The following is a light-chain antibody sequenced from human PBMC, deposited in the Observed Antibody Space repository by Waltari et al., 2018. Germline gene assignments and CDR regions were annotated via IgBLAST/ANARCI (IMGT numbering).Light chain of an antibody. CDR2: WAS. CDR3: QQYYSTPRT. Sequence: IVMTQSPDSLAVSLDERANLNCKSSPSVLFNSNHKNYLAWYQQKPGQPPKLLIYWASTRESGVPDRFSGSGSGTDFTLTISSLQAEDVAVYYCQQYYSTPRTFGPGTKVDIK. V-gene: IGKV4-1*01. J-gene: IGKJ3*01. CDR1: PSVLFNSNHKNY.